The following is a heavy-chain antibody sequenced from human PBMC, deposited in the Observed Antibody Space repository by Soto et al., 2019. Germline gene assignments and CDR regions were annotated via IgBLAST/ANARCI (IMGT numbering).Heavy chain of an antibody. CDR2: TYTSGST. V-gene: IGHV4-4*07. CDR1: RGSISSYY. D-gene: IGHD6-13*01. J-gene: IGHJ4*02. Sequence: ETLSLTCTVSRGSISSYYWSWIRQPAGKGLEWIGRTYTSGSTNYNPSLKSRVTMSVDTSKNQFSLKLSSVTAADTAVYYCARDRYSSSWYHDYWGQGTLVTVSS. CDR3: ARDRYSSSWYHDY.